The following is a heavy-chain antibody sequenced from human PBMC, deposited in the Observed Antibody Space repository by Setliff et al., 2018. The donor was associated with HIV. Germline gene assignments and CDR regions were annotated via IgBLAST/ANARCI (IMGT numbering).Heavy chain of an antibody. CDR2: IYTSGSP. CDR1: GGSISSGSYY. Sequence: PSETLSLTCTVSGGSISSGSYYWSWIRQPAGKGLEWIGHIYTSGSPNYNPSLKSRVTISVDTSTNQFSLKLSSVTAADTAVYYCARGRRSSGWYVYHWGQGTLVTVSS. CDR3: ARGRRSSGWYVYH. V-gene: IGHV4-61*09. D-gene: IGHD6-19*01. J-gene: IGHJ4*02.